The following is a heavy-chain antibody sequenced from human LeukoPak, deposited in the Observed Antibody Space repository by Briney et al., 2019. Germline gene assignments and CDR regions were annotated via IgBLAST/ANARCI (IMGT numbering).Heavy chain of an antibody. Sequence: GESLKISCKDSGYSFTSYWIGGVRQLPGKGLEWMGIIYPGDSDARYSPSFQSQVTISADKSISTAYLQWSSLKASDTAMYYCARFYDSSGYYSYFDYWGQGTLVTVSS. CDR1: GYSFTSYW. D-gene: IGHD3-22*01. J-gene: IGHJ4*02. CDR2: IYPGDSDA. V-gene: IGHV5-51*01. CDR3: ARFYDSSGYYSYFDY.